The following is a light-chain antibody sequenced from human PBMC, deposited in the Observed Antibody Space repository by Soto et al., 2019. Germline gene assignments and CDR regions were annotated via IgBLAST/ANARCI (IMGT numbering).Light chain of an antibody. CDR2: GAS. CDR3: EHHGSSMYT. CDR1: QSVSSSD. V-gene: IGKV3-20*01. J-gene: IGKJ2*01. Sequence: EIVLTQSPGTLSLSPGERATLSCRASQSVSSSDLAWYQQKPGQPPRLLMSGASGRATGIPIRFSGSGSGTDFTIPTTRRETEDFELYYCEHHGSSMYTFGQETKMEIK.